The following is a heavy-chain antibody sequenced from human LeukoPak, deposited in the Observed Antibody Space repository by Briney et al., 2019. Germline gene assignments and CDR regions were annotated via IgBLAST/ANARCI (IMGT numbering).Heavy chain of an antibody. V-gene: IGHV1-69*13. CDR1: GGTFSSYA. CDR2: IIPIFGTA. CDR3: ARARNRDIAAAGLNWFDP. Sequence: ASVKVSCKASGGTFSSYAISWVRQAPGQGLEWMGGIIPIFGTANYAQKFQGRVTITADESTSTAYMELSSLRSEDTAVYYCARARNRDIAAAGLNWFDPWGQGTLVTVSS. D-gene: IGHD6-13*01. J-gene: IGHJ5*02.